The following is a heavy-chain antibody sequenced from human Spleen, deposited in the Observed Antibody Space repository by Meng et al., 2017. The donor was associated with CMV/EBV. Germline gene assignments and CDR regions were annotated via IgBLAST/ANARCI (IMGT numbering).Heavy chain of an antibody. CDR1: GYTFDSAY. D-gene: IGHD3-22*01. CDR2: INPSGGDT. CDR3: ARGYYDSVY. V-gene: IGHV1-46*02. Sequence: KFSCKAPGYTFDSAYIDWVRQAPGQGLEWMGIINPSGGDTTYAQKFQGRVAMTTDTATSTVYMELSSLRSEDTAVYYCARGYYDSVYWGQGTLVTVSS. J-gene: IGHJ4*02.